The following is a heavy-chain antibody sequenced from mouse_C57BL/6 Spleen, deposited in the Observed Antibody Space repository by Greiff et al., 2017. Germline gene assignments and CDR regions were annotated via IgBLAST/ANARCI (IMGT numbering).Heavy chain of an antibody. CDR1: GFNIKDYY. CDR2: IDPEDGET. V-gene: IGHV14-2*01. CDR3: APLYYYGSSSYYFDY. J-gene: IGHJ2*01. D-gene: IGHD1-1*01. Sequence: EVQLQQSGAELVKPGASVKLSCTASGFNIKDYYMHWVKQRTEQGLEWIGRIDPEDGETKYAPKFQGKATITAYTSSNTAYLQLSSLTSEDTAVYYCAPLYYYGSSSYYFDYWGQGTTLTVSS.